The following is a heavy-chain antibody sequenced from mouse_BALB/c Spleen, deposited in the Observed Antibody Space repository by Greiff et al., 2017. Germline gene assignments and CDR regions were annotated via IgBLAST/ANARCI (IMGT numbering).Heavy chain of an antibody. CDR3: ARAYYYGSSYGGYFDY. Sequence: EVMLVESGGGLVKPGGSLKLSCAASGFTFSSYAMSWVRQTPEKRLEWVASISSGGSTYYPDSVKGRFTISRDNARNILYLQMSSLRSEDTAMYYCARAYYYGSSYGGYFDYWGQGTTLTVSS. CDR1: GFTFSSYA. J-gene: IGHJ2*01. V-gene: IGHV5-6-5*01. D-gene: IGHD1-1*01. CDR2: ISSGGST.